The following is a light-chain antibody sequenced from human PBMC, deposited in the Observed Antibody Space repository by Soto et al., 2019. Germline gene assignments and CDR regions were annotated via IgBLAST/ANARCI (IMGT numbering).Light chain of an antibody. Sequence: DIQMTQSPSTLSASVGDRVTLTCRASQSVSSWLAWYQQKPGKAPKLLIYDASTLETGVPSRFSGSGSQTEFTLTSTSLQPDDFATYFCQQYNTVGITFGPGTTVDV. V-gene: IGKV1-5*01. CDR2: DAS. J-gene: IGKJ3*01. CDR1: QSVSSW. CDR3: QQYNTVGIT.